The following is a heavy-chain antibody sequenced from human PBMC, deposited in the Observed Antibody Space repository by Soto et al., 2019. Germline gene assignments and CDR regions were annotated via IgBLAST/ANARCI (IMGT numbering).Heavy chain of an antibody. CDR1: GGTFSSYA. CDR3: AACDYYDSSGYIYWYFDL. V-gene: IGHV1-69*01. CDR2: IIPIFGTV. D-gene: IGHD3-22*01. Sequence: KVSCKASGGTFSSYAISWVRQAPGQGLEWMGGIIPIFGTVNYAQKFQGRVTITADESTSTAYMELSSLRSEDTAVYYCAACDYYDSSGYIYWYFDLWGRGTLVTVSS. J-gene: IGHJ2*01.